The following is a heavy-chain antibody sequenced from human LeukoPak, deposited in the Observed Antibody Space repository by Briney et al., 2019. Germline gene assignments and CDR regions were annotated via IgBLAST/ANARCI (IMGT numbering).Heavy chain of an antibody. D-gene: IGHD6-19*01. J-gene: IGHJ4*02. CDR1: GGSFSGYY. Sequence: ASETLSLTCAVYGGSFSGYYWNWIRQPPGKGLEWMGEINHSGSTKYNPSLKSRATISVDTSEKQFSLKLSSVTAADTAVYYCARTSAYSSDWPFGYWGQGTLVTVSS. V-gene: IGHV4-34*01. CDR2: INHSGST. CDR3: ARTSAYSSDWPFGY.